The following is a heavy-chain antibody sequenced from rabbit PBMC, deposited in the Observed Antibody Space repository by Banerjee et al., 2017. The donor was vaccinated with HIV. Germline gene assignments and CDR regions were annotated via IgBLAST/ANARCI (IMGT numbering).Heavy chain of an antibody. CDR1: GFSFSSSYY. CDR3: ARDTSSSIYKLDL. CDR2: IYTGSSGST. D-gene: IGHD1-1*01. Sequence: QSLEESGGDLVKPGASLTLTCTASGFSFSSSYYMCWVRQAPGKGLEWIGCIYTGSSGSTYYASWAKGRFTITRSTSLNTVTLQLKSLTAADTATYFCARDTSSSIYKLDLWGPGTLVTVS. V-gene: IGHV1S40*01. J-gene: IGHJ4*01.